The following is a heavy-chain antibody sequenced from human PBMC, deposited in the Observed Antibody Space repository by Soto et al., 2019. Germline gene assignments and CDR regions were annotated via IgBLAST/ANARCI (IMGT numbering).Heavy chain of an antibody. Sequence: ASVKVSCKTSGYSFITNAMHWVRQAPGQRLEWLGWIKPGTGTTKYSQKFQGRVNITTDTSASTAYLELSTLRSEDTAVYFCARGVGRTHSYNYAMEVWGQGTKVTVTS. D-gene: IGHD1-26*01. J-gene: IGHJ6*02. CDR1: GYSFITNA. CDR3: ARGVGRTHSYNYAMEV. CDR2: IKPGTGTT. V-gene: IGHV1-3*01.